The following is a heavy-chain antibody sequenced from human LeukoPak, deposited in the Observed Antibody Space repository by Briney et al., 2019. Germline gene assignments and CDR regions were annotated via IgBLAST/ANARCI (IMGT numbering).Heavy chain of an antibody. V-gene: IGHV3-30-3*01. Sequence: GRSLRLSCAASGFTFSSYAMHWVRQAPGKGLEWVAVISYDGSNKYYADSVKGRFTISRDNSKNTLYLQMSSLRAEDTAVYYCVYSSGYSMSDYWGQGTLVTVSS. CDR2: ISYDGSNK. J-gene: IGHJ4*02. D-gene: IGHD3-22*01. CDR1: GFTFSSYA. CDR3: VYSSGYSMSDY.